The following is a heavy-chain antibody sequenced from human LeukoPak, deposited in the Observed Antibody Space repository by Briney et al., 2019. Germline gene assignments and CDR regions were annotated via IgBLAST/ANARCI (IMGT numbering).Heavy chain of an antibody. D-gene: IGHD3-22*01. V-gene: IGHV4-38-2*02. CDR2: IYHSGST. Sequence: SETLFLTCTVSGYSISSGYYWGWIRQPPGKGLEWIGSIYHSGSTYYNPSLKSRVTISVDTSKNQFSLKLSSVTAADTAVYYCARVRSGGRYYDSSGYPNCYFDYWGQGTLVTVSS. CDR3: ARVRSGGRYYDSSGYPNCYFDY. CDR1: GYSISSGYY. J-gene: IGHJ4*02.